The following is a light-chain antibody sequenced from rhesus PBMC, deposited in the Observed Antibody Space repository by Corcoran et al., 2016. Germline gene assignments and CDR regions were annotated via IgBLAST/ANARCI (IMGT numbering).Light chain of an antibody. CDR3: CSYTISDTFV. CDR1: SSDIGGFSY. CDR2: EAT. V-gene: IGLV2S7*01. Sequence: QSAPTQPPSVSGSPGQSVTISCTGTSSDIGGFSYVSWYQKHPGKAPKLIIFEATKRPSGVSDRFSASKSGNTASLTISGLQAEDEADYHCCSYTISDTFVFGSGTKLTVL. J-gene: IGLJ6*01.